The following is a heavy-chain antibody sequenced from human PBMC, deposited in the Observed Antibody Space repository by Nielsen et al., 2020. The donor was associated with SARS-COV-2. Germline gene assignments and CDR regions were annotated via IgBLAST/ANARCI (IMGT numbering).Heavy chain of an antibody. CDR3: ARHRRGGDFYY. CDR2: MYYGERT. Sequence: SETLSLTCSVSGGSISSGSHYWGWIRQPPGKGLEWIGSMYYGERTYYNPSLLGRVTISGDRSQNEFSLKLTSVTAADTAVYYCARHRRGGDFYYWGQGTLVIASP. J-gene: IGHJ4*02. CDR1: GGSISSGSHY. V-gene: IGHV4-39*01. D-gene: IGHD4-17*01.